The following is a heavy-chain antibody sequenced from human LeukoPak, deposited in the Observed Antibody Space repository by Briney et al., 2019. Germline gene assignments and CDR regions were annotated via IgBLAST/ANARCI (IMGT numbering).Heavy chain of an antibody. CDR1: GGSISSYY. CDR3: ARDYDILTGYYWAPFDY. J-gene: IGHJ4*02. V-gene: IGHV4-4*07. D-gene: IGHD3-9*01. Sequence: SETLSLTCTVSGGSISSYYWSWIRQPAGKGLEWFGRIYTSGSTNYNPSLKSRVTMSVDTSKNQFSLKLSSVTAADTAVYYCARDYDILTGYYWAPFDYWGQGTLVTVSS. CDR2: IYTSGST.